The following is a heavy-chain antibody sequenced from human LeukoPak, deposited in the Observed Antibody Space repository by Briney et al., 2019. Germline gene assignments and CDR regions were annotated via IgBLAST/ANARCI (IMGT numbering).Heavy chain of an antibody. V-gene: IGHV3-23*01. J-gene: IGHJ6*03. CDR2: ISGSGSSP. CDR1: GFTFSSDA. CDR3: VKGRLWGRGGYHYYYMDV. Sequence: GGSLRLSCEASGFTFSSDAMNWVRQAPGKGLEWVSAISGSGSSPYYADSVKGRFTVSRDNTKNTLYLQMSSLRVEDTALYYCVKGRLWGRGGYHYYYMDVWGKGTAVTISS. D-gene: IGHD3-16*01.